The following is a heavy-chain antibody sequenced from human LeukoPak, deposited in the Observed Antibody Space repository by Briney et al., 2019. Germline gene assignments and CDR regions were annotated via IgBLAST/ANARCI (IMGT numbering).Heavy chain of an antibody. CDR2: IYPGDSDT. D-gene: IGHD3-22*01. CDR1: GYSFSSNW. CDR3: ARRPYSSGYLDAFDI. J-gene: IGHJ3*02. V-gene: IGHV5-51*01. Sequence: GESLKISCKGSGYSFSSNWIGWVRQMPGKGLEWMGIIYPGDSDTRYSPSFQGQVTISADKSISTAYLQWSSLKASDTAMYYCARRPYSSGYLDAFDIWGQGTMVTASS.